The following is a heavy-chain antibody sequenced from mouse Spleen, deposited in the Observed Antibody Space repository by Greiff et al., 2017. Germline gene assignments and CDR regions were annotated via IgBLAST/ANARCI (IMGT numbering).Heavy chain of an antibody. CDR1: GYSFTGYY. D-gene: IGHD1-1*01. CDR2: INPSTGGT. J-gene: IGHJ4*01. CDR3: ARRAHYYGSSYGAMDY. V-gene: IGHV1-42*01. Sequence: EVQLQQSGPELVKPGASVKISCKASGYSFTGYYMNWVKQSPEKSLEWIGEINPSTGGTTYNQKFKAKATLTVDKSSSTAYMQLKSLTSEDSAAYYCARRAHYYGSSYGAMDYWGQGTSVTVSS.